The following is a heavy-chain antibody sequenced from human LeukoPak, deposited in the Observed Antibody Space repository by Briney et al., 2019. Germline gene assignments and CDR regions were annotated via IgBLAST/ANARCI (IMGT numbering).Heavy chain of an antibody. CDR3: AKDLLAATIDYYFDY. D-gene: IGHD5-12*01. CDR2: ISSSSDTI. CDR1: GFTFSSFS. J-gene: IGHJ4*02. V-gene: IGHV3-48*01. Sequence: GGSLTLSCAASGFTFSSFSMTWVRQAPAKGLAWVSYISSSSDTIYYADSVKGRFTISRDNSKNTLYVQMNSLRAEDTAVYYCAKDLLAATIDYYFDYWGQGTLVTVSS.